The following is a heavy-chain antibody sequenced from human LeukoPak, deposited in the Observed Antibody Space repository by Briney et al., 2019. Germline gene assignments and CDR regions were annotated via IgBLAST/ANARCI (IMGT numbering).Heavy chain of an antibody. Sequence: SETLSLTCAVYGGSFSGHYWSWIRQSPGKGLEWIGETYHSGSTNHNPSLKSRVTISLDTSKNQFSLKLSSVTAADTAMYYCARVKRKYQVLKPLHETPSHYFDCWGQGTLVTVSS. V-gene: IGHV4-34*01. J-gene: IGHJ4*02. CDR1: GGSFSGHY. D-gene: IGHD2-2*01. CDR2: TYHSGST. CDR3: ARVKRKYQVLKPLHETPSHYFDC.